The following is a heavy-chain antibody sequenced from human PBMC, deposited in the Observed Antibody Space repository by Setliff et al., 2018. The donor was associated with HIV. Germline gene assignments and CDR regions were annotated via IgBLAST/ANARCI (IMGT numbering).Heavy chain of an antibody. V-gene: IGHV4-61*02. CDR1: GGSISSGDYY. CDR2: IHTSGNT. Sequence: SETLSLTCTVSGGSISSGDYYWTWIRQPAGKGLQWIGRIHTSGNTNYNPSLMSRVTISLDTSMNHFSLKLSSVTAADTAVYYCARGRTQWPNYNYFDPWGLGTLVTVSS. CDR3: ARGRTQWPNYNYFDP. D-gene: IGHD6-19*01. J-gene: IGHJ5*02.